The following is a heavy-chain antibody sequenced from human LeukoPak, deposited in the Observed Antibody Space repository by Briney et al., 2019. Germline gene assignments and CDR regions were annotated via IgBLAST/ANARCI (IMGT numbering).Heavy chain of an antibody. J-gene: IGHJ4*02. CDR1: GFIFSSYE. D-gene: IGHD6-19*01. Sequence: PGGSLRLSCAASGFIFSSYEMNWVRQAPGKGLEWVSYISSSGSTIYYADSVKGRFTISRDNAKNSLYLQMSSLRAEDTAVHYCARDGSYSSGYFDYWGQGTLVTVFS. CDR3: ARDGSYSSGYFDY. CDR2: ISSSGSTI. V-gene: IGHV3-48*03.